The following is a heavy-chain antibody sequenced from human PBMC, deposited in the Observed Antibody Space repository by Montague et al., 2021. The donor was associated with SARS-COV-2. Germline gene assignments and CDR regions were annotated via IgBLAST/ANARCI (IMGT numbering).Heavy chain of an antibody. CDR2: TYYRSKWYN. D-gene: IGHD1-1*01. Sequence: CAISGESVSSNSATWNWVRQSPSRGLEWLGKTYYRSKWYNDYAVSVRGRVTINPDTSKNQFSLQLNSVTPGDTAIYYCTSGREGNYNVMDVWGQGTTVTVSS. CDR1: GESVSSNSAT. J-gene: IGHJ6*02. V-gene: IGHV6-1*01. CDR3: TSGREGNYNVMDV.